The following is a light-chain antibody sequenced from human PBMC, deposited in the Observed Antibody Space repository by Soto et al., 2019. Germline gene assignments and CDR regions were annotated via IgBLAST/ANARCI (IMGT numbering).Light chain of an antibody. Sequence: DIQMTQSPSSLSASVGDRVTITCRASQSISNYLNWYQQKPGKAPKLLMFAASSLLSGVPSRFSGCGSGTDFTLTISSLQPEDFATYYCQQSYSPPRTFGQGTKVEIK. J-gene: IGKJ1*01. V-gene: IGKV1-39*01. CDR3: QQSYSPPRT. CDR1: QSISNY. CDR2: AAS.